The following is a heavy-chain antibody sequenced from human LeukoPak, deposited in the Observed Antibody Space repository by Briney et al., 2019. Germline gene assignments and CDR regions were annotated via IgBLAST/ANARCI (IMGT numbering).Heavy chain of an antibody. CDR2: MNSDGSST. D-gene: IGHD3-10*01. J-gene: IGHJ5*02. V-gene: IGHV3-74*01. Sequence: PGRSLRLSCAASGFTLSSYWMHWVRQAPGKGLVSVAHMNSDGSSTNYADSVKGRFTISRDNAKNMLYLQMNSLRADDTAVYYCAKILGESPRWFDPWGQGTLVTVSS. CDR3: AKILGESPRWFDP. CDR1: GFTLSSYW.